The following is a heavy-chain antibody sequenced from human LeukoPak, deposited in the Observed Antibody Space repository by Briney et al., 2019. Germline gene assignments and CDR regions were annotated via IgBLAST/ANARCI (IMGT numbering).Heavy chain of an antibody. J-gene: IGHJ6*02. V-gene: IGHV3-74*01. CDR2: INSDGSST. Sequence: GGSLRLSCAASGFTFSSYWMHWVRQAPGKGLVWVSRINSDGSSTSYADSVKGRFTISRDNAKNTLYLQMNSMRAEDTAVYYCARVRNYYYGMDVWGQGTTVTVSS. CDR3: ARVRNYYYGMDV. CDR1: GFTFSSYW.